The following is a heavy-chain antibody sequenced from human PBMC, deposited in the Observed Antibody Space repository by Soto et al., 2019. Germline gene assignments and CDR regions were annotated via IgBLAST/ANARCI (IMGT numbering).Heavy chain of an antibody. CDR3: ARDIGDIVVVPAATISYYYYYMDV. J-gene: IGHJ6*03. V-gene: IGHV1-18*01. Sequence: ASVKVSCKASGYTFTSYVISWVRQAPGQGLEWMGWISAYNGNTNYAQKLQGRVTMTTDTSTSTAYMELRSLRSDDTAVYYCARDIGDIVVVPAATISYYYYYMDVWGKGTTVTVSS. CDR2: ISAYNGNT. D-gene: IGHD2-2*01. CDR1: GYTFTSYV.